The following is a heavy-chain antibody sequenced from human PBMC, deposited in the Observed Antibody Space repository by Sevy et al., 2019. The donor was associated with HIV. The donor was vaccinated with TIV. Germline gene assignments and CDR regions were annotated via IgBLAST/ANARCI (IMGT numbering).Heavy chain of an antibody. D-gene: IGHD6-6*01. CDR2: IYTSGST. CDR1: GGSISSYY. Sequence: SETLSLTCTVSGGSISSYYWSWIRQPAGKGLEWIGRIYTSGSTNYNPSLKSRVTMSVDTSKNQFSLRLSSLTAAETAVYYCAGVGGIEYSSSFVYGMDVWGQGTTVTVSS. CDR3: AGVGGIEYSSSFVYGMDV. V-gene: IGHV4-4*07. J-gene: IGHJ6*02.